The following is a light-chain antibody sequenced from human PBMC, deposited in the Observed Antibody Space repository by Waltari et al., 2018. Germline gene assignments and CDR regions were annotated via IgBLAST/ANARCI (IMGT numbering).Light chain of an antibody. CDR1: QSISNY. CDR3: QRSDAYWGT. Sequence: DIQMTQSPSTLSASVGDRVTITCRASQSISNYLAWYQQKPGKAPNLRIYEASTLKSGVPARFSGSGSGTEFTLTINNLQPDDFATYYCQRSDAYWGTFGQGTKVEIK. V-gene: IGKV1-5*03. J-gene: IGKJ1*01. CDR2: EAS.